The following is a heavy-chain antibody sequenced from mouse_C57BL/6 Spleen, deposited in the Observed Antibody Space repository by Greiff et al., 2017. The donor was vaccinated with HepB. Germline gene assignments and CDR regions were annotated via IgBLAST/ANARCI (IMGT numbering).Heavy chain of an antibody. D-gene: IGHD1-1*01. Sequence: QVQLQQPGAKLVKPGASVKLSCKASGYTFTSYWMQWVKQRPGQGLEWIGEIDPSDSYTNYNQKFKGKATLTVDTSSSTAYMQLSSLTSEDSAVYYCARNYYGSHYYAMDYWGQGTSVTVSS. CDR3: ARNYYGSHYYAMDY. CDR2: IDPSDSYT. J-gene: IGHJ4*01. V-gene: IGHV1-50*01. CDR1: GYTFTSYW.